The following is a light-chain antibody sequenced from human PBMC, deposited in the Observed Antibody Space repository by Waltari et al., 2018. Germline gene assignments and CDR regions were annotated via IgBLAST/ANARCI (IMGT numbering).Light chain of an antibody. CDR2: DNY. J-gene: IGLJ2*01. Sequence: SYELTQPPSVSVTPGKTARLTCGGHNIGTTAVHWYQHEPGQARVLLVSDNYVRPSGIPDRFSASGSGDTASLTISRVEPGDEADYYCQVWDVAANRPVFGGGTKLTVL. CDR1: NIGTTA. CDR3: QVWDVAANRPV. V-gene: IGLV3-21*03.